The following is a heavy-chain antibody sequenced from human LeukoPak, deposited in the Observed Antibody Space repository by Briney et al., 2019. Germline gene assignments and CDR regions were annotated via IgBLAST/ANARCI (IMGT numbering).Heavy chain of an antibody. V-gene: IGHV4-59*08. CDR3: VRQDYDSTELEY. J-gene: IGHJ4*02. CDR1: GGSISSYY. Sequence: SETLSLTCTVSGGSISSYYWSWIRQPPGKGLEWIGYIYYSGSTNYNPSLKSRVTISVDTSKNQFSLKLSSVTAADTAVYYCVRQDYDSTELEYWGQGTLVTVSS. D-gene: IGHD3-22*01. CDR2: IYYSGST.